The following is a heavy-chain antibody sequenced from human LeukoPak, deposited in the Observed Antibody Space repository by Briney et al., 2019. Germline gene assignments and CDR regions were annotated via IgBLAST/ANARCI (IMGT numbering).Heavy chain of an antibody. V-gene: IGHV3-74*01. CDR3: AKDGASSSWDFDY. D-gene: IGHD6-13*01. CDR1: GFTFSSYW. J-gene: IGHJ4*02. CDR2: INNDGSST. Sequence: GGSLRLSCAASGFTFSSYWMHWVRQAPGKGLVWVSRINNDGSSTRYADSVKGRFTISRDNAQNTLYLQMNSLRAEDTAVYYCAKDGASSSWDFDYWGQGTLVTVSS.